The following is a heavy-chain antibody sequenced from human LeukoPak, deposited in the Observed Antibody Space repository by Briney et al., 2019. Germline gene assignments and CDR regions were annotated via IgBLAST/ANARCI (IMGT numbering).Heavy chain of an antibody. CDR1: GFTFSSYS. CDR3: ASHYKTTGSNPQPDY. Sequence: GGSLRLSCAASGFTFSSYSMNWVRQAPGKGLEWVSSISSSSSYIYYADSVKGRFTISRDNSKNTLYLQMNSLRVEDTAVYYCASHYKTTGSNPQPDYWGQGTLVTVSS. V-gene: IGHV3-21*01. CDR2: ISSSSSYI. D-gene: IGHD4-11*01. J-gene: IGHJ4*02.